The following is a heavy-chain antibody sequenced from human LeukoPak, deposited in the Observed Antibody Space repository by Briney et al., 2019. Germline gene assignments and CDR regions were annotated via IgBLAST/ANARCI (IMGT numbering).Heavy chain of an antibody. Sequence: GGSLRLSCAAPGFTFSSYSMLWVRQAPGKGLEWVSYISSSSSTIYYADSVKGRFTISRDNAKNSLYLQMNTLRAEDTAVYYCARDRHKYNYDSGGYPPYWGQGTPVTVSS. D-gene: IGHD3-22*01. CDR3: ARDRHKYNYDSGGYPPY. CDR1: GFTFSSYS. CDR2: ISSSSSTI. J-gene: IGHJ4*02. V-gene: IGHV3-48*01.